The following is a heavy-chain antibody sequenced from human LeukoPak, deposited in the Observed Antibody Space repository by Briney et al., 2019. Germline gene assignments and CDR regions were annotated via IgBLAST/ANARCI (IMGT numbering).Heavy chain of an antibody. CDR1: GYSFTSYW. CDR2: IYAGDSDT. V-gene: IGHV5-51*01. Sequence: GESLKISCKGSGYSFTSYWSGWVGQMPGKGLEGMGIIYAGDSDTRYSPSFQGQVTISADKSISTAYLQWSSLKASDTAMYYCARLRDDAFDIWGQGTMVTVSS. J-gene: IGHJ3*02. CDR3: ARLRDDAFDI.